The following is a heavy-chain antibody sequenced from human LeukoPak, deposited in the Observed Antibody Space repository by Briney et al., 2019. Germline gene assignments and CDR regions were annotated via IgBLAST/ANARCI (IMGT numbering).Heavy chain of an antibody. J-gene: IGHJ4*02. CDR3: ARDSSYYDILTGYPVFDY. CDR2: ISAYNGNT. CDR1: GYTFTGYG. Sequence: ASVKVPCKASGYTFTGYGISWVRQAPGQGLEWMGWISAYNGNTNYAQKLQGRVTMTTDTSTSTAYMELRSLRSDDTAVYYCARDSSYYDILTGYPVFDYWGQGTLVTVPS. V-gene: IGHV1-18*01. D-gene: IGHD3-9*01.